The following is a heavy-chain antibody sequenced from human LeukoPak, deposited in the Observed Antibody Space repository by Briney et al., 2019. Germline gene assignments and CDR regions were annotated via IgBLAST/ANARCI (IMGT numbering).Heavy chain of an antibody. CDR2: IYHSGST. CDR1: GGSISSGGYS. Sequence: SQTLSLTCAVSGGSISSGGYSWSWIRQPPGKGLEWIGYIYHSGSTYYNPSLKSRVTISVDRSKNQISLKLSSVTAADTAVYYCAREAIAAAGTFDYWGQGTLVTVSS. V-gene: IGHV4-30-2*01. J-gene: IGHJ4*02. D-gene: IGHD6-13*01. CDR3: AREAIAAAGTFDY.